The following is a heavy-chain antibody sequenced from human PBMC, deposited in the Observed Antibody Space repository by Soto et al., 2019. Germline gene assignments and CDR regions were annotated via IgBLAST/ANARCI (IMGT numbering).Heavy chain of an antibody. J-gene: IGHJ4*02. D-gene: IGHD3-10*01. V-gene: IGHV1-69*10. Sequence: SVKVSCKASGGTFSRHSISWVRQAPGQGLEDMGGIIPILGTANYAQRFQGRVTITADKSTSTAYMELTSLRSEDTAVFYCAITPFYGSGSRFDYWGQGTLVTVSS. CDR1: GGTFSRHS. CDR3: AITPFYGSGSRFDY. CDR2: IIPILGTA.